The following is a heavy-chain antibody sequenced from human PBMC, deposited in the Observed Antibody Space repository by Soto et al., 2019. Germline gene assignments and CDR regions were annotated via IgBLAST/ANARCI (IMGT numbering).Heavy chain of an antibody. Sequence: ASETLSLTCTLSGYTITSGGFYWTWIRQHPAKGLEWIGYIYYSGVTYYNPSLKSRATISVDTSKNQFSLNLSSVSAADTAMYYCARDLRGRRSGRFDPWGQGTLVTVSS. CDR3: ARDLRGRRSGRFDP. J-gene: IGHJ5*02. V-gene: IGHV4-31*03. CDR2: IYYSGVT. CDR1: GYTITSGGFY. D-gene: IGHD3-10*01.